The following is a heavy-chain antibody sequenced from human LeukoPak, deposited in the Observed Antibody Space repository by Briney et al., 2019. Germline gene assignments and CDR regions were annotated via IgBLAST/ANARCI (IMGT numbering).Heavy chain of an antibody. CDR3: ASAQIGLGFPYAFDV. Sequence: PSETLSLTCTVSGGSISSYYWSWIRQPPGKGLEWIGYIYYSGSTNYNPSLKSRVTISVDTSKNQFSLKLSSVTAADTAVYYCASAQIGLGFPYAFDVWGQGTMVTVSS. V-gene: IGHV4-59*01. CDR1: GGSISSYY. J-gene: IGHJ3*01. D-gene: IGHD6-19*01. CDR2: IYYSGST.